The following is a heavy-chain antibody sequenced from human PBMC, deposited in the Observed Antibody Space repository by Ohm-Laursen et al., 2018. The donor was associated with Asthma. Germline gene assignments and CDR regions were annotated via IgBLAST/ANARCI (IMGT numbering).Heavy chain of an antibody. V-gene: IGHV3-30-3*01. CDR1: GFTFRSYA. D-gene: IGHD3-3*01. CDR3: ARDVMEWYLPAFDF. CDR2: GGSYYDGGLK. J-gene: IGHJ4*02. Sequence: SLRLSCTASGFTFRSYAMHWVRQAPGKGLEWVAVGGSYYDGGLKYYADSVNGRFTISKDDSRDTLYLQMNSLRPDDTAVYYCARDVMEWYLPAFDFWGQGTLVTVSS.